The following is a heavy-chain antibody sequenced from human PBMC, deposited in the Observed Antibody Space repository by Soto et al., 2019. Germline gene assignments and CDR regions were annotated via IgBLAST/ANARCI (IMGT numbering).Heavy chain of an antibody. J-gene: IGHJ4*02. CDR3: ARQRTSVVTQAYFDV. CDR1: HGSITSCDYF. V-gene: IGHV4-39*01. Sequence: SETLSLTCTVSHGSITSCDYFWAWIRQPPGKGLEFIGSVHSSGGTYYSPSLKSRASISIDTSKDQFSLKLKSVTAADTALYFCARQRTSVVTQAYFDVWGPGSLVTVSS. CDR2: VHSSGGT. D-gene: IGHD2-21*02.